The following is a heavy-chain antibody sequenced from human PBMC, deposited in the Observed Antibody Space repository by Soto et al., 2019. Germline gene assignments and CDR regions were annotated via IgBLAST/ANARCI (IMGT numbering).Heavy chain of an antibody. V-gene: IGHV3-23*01. CDR1: GFAFSTFA. CDR2: ISVSGNNA. D-gene: IGHD3-22*01. J-gene: IGHJ4*02. Sequence: LRLSCAASGFAFSTFAMMWVRQAPGKGLEWVAAISVSGNNAYYADSVKGRFTISRDNSQNSVFLQMSSLRADDTAVYYCARDQLRPGILYSLGVLLPEYGLWGQGTLVTVSS. CDR3: ARDQLRPGILYSLGVLLPEYGL.